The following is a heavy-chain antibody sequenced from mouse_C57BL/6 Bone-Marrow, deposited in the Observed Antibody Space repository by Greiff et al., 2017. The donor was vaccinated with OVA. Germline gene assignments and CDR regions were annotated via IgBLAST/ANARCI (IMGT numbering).Heavy chain of an antibody. D-gene: IGHD2-4*01. V-gene: IGHV14-3*01. Sequence: EVKLVESVAELVRPGASVKLSCTASGFNIKNTYMHWVKQRPEQGLEWIGRIDPANGNTKYAPKFQGKATITADTSSNTAYLQLSSLTSEDTAICYCVLYYDPDYWGQGTTLTVSS. CDR1: GFNIKNTY. CDR3: VLYYDPDY. CDR2: IDPANGNT. J-gene: IGHJ2*01.